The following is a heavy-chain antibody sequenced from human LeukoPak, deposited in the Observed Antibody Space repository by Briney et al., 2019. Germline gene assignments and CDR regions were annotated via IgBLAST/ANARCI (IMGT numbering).Heavy chain of an antibody. V-gene: IGHV4-59*01. CDR2: FHNSGTS. CDR3: ARAMVRGGNGMDV. CDR1: DDSISDYY. D-gene: IGHD3-10*01. Sequence: SETLSLTCTVSDDSISDYYRGWIRQPPGKGLEWIGYFHNSGTSTYNPSLKSRVTISADTSKNQFSLKLNSLTTADTAVYYCARAMVRGGNGMDVWGQGTTVTVSS. J-gene: IGHJ6*02.